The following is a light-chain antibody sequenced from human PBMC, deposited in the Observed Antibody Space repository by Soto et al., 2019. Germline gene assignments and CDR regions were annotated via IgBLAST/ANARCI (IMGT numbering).Light chain of an antibody. Sequence: QSVLTQPPSASGTPGQRVTISCSGSKSNIGSNTVNWYQQLPGTAPKLLMYSNNQRPSGVPDRFSGSKSGTSASLAISGLQSEDEADYYCAAWDGSLNGVVFGGGTKLTVL. V-gene: IGLV1-44*01. CDR1: KSNIGSNT. CDR3: AAWDGSLNGVV. CDR2: SNN. J-gene: IGLJ2*01.